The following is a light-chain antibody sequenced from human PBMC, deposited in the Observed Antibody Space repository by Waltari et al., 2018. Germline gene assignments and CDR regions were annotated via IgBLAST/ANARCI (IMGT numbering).Light chain of an antibody. CDR2: KAS. Sequence: DIQMTQSPSTLSASVGDRVSITCRASHSLNNSLAWYQQKPGKAPKLLIYKASNLEGGVPSRFSGSGSGTEFTLTISSLQPDDFATYYCQQYNGYPPYTFGQGTKLEI. J-gene: IGKJ2*01. CDR1: HSLNNS. CDR3: QQYNGYPPYT. V-gene: IGKV1-5*03.